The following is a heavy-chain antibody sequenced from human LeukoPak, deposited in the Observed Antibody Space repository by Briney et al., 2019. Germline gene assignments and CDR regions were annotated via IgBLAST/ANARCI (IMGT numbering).Heavy chain of an antibody. J-gene: IGHJ4*02. V-gene: IGHV5-51*01. CDR1: GYNFTKYW. CDR2: IYPGDSDS. D-gene: IGHD5-12*01. CDR3: ARLGYSAYPSGEFDY. Sequence: GESLKISCKGSGYNFTKYWIGWVRRMPGKGLEWMGIIYPGDSDSRYSPSFQGQVTISADKSVTTAYLQWSGLKASDTAIYYCARLGYSAYPSGEFDYWGQGTQVTVSS.